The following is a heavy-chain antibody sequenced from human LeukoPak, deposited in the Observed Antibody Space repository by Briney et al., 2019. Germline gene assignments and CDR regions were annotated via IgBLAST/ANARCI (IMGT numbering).Heavy chain of an antibody. Sequence: GGSLRLSCAASGFTFSSYAMNWVRQAPGRGLEWVSSISGRSADIYYADSVKGRFTISRDNAKNSVFLQMNNLRVEDTAIYYCARRGYHDSSGYDYWGQGTPVTVSS. J-gene: IGHJ4*02. CDR3: ARRGYHDSSGYDY. V-gene: IGHV3-21*06. D-gene: IGHD3-22*01. CDR2: ISGRSADI. CDR1: GFTFSSYA.